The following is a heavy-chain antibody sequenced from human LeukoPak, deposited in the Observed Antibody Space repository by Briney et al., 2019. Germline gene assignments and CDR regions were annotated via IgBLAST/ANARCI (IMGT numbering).Heavy chain of an antibody. J-gene: IGHJ4*02. CDR3: ARLGLYDVGD. Sequence: VASVKVSCKASGYTFTSYAMHWVRQAPGQRLEWMGWINAGNGNTKYSQKFQGRVTLTSDTSINTAYMELSSLTSDDTAVYYCARLGLYDVGDWGQGTLVTVSS. D-gene: IGHD5/OR15-5a*01. V-gene: IGHV1-3*01. CDR1: GYTFTSYA. CDR2: INAGNGNT.